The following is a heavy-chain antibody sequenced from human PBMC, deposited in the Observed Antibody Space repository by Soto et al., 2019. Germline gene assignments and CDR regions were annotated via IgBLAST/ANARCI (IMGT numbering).Heavy chain of an antibody. J-gene: IGHJ6*02. Sequence: QVQLVQSGAEVKKPGASVKVSCKASGYTFTSYYMHWVRQAPGQGLEWMGIINPSGGSTSYAQKFEGRVTMTRDTATSTVYMELSSLRSEDTAVYYCARCHRVRILLWSPRYYGMDVWGQGTTVTVSS. CDR2: INPSGGST. CDR3: ARCHRVRILLWSPRYYGMDV. V-gene: IGHV1-46*03. CDR1: GYTFTSYY. D-gene: IGHD5-18*01.